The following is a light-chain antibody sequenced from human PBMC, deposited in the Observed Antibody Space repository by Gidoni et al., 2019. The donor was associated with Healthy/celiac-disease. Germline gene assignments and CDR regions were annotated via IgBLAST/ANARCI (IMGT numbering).Light chain of an antibody. V-gene: IGKV3-15*01. CDR1: QSVSSN. Sequence: EIVMTQSPATLSVSPGERATLSCRASQSVSSNLAWYQQKPGQAPRLLIYGASTRATGIPARFSGSGSGTEFTLTISSLQSEDFAVYYGQQYNNWPPRRFTFGPGTKVDIK. J-gene: IGKJ3*01. CDR2: GAS. CDR3: QQYNNWPPRRFT.